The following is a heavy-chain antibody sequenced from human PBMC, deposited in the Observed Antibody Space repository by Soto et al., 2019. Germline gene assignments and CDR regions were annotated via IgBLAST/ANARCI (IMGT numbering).Heavy chain of an antibody. Sequence: SVKVSCKASGGTFSSYAVSWVRQAPGQGLEWMGGIIPIFGTAKYAQRFQGRVTITADESTRTAYMELCSLRAEDTAVYYCASVGMWWAGAFDIWGQGTMVTVSS. CDR2: IIPIFGTA. CDR1: GGTFSSYA. CDR3: ASVGMWWAGAFDI. D-gene: IGHD2-21*01. J-gene: IGHJ3*02. V-gene: IGHV1-69*13.